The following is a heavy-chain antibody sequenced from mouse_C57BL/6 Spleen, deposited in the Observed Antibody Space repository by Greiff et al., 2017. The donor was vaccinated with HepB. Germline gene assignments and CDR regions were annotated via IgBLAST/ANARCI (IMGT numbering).Heavy chain of an antibody. V-gene: IGHV1-81*01. CDR2: IYPRSGNT. CDR1: GYTFTSYG. D-gene: IGHD1-1*01. J-gene: IGHJ3*01. CDR3: ASYGSSYWFAY. Sequence: VQLQQSGAELARPGASVKLSCKASGYTFTSYGISWVKQRTGQGLEWIGEIYPRSGNTYYNEKFKGKATLTADKSSSTAYMELRSLTSEDSAVYFCASYGSSYWFAYWGQGTLVTVSA.